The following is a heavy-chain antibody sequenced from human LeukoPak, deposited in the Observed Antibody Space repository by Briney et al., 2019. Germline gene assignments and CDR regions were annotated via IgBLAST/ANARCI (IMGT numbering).Heavy chain of an antibody. CDR2: MYTTGTT. V-gene: IGHV4-4*07. CDR3: ARWASISREPGGFFDH. Sequence: SETLSLTCTVSGDSISDYYWSWIRQPAGKGLEWIGRMYTTGTTHYNPSLKGRVTISVDKSKNQFSLNLKSVTAADTAVYYCARWASISREPGGFFDHWGQGTLVTVSS. D-gene: IGHD1-14*01. J-gene: IGHJ4*02. CDR1: GDSISDYY.